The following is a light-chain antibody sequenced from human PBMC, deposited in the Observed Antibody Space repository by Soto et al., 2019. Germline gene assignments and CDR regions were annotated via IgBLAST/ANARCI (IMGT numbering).Light chain of an antibody. Sequence: AIQLTQAPSSLSASVGERGTITCRASQGIRISLGWYQQKPGKVPKLLIYAASTLQSGVPSRFSGSGFGTDFTLTINSLQPEDFATYYCLLDYAYFWAFGQGTKVDIX. J-gene: IGKJ1*01. V-gene: IGKV1-6*01. CDR2: AAS. CDR1: QGIRIS. CDR3: LLDYAYFWA.